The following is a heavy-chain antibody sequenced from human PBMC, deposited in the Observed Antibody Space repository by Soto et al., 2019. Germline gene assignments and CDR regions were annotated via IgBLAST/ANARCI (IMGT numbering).Heavy chain of an antibody. Sequence: QVQLVQSGAEVKKPGASVKVSCKASGYTFTTYDISWVRQATGQGLEWMGWINPNSGNTDYAQKFQGRVTMTRDTSTNTAYMELSNLRSEDTAVYYCAKPGIAVAGTGGFDYWGQGTLVTVSS. D-gene: IGHD6-19*01. CDR3: AKPGIAVAGTGGFDY. V-gene: IGHV1-8*01. CDR2: INPNSGNT. J-gene: IGHJ4*02. CDR1: GYTFTTYD.